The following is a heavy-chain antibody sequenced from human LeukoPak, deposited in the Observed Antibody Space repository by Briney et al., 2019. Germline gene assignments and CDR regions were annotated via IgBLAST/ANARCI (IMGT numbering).Heavy chain of an antibody. D-gene: IGHD1-7*01. CDR2: ISSSSSYI. V-gene: IGHV3-21*01. CDR1: GFTFSSYS. Sequence: GVSLRLSCAASGFTFSSYSMNWVRQAPGKGLEWVSSISSSSSYIYYADSVKGRFTISRDNAKNSLYLQMNSLRAEDTAVYYCARGELELDFDYWGQGTLVTVSS. J-gene: IGHJ4*02. CDR3: ARGELELDFDY.